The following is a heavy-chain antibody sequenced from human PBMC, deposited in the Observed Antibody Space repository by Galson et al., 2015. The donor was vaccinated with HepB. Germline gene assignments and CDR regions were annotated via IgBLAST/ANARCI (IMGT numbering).Heavy chain of an antibody. CDR2: FDPEDSET. J-gene: IGHJ4*02. CDR1: GYTLTELS. CDR3: ASSYQLLGRSGVDY. Sequence: SVKVSCKVSGYTLTELSMHWVRQAPGKGLEWMGGFDPEDSETIYAQKFQGRVTMTEGTSTDTAYMELSSLRSEDTAVYYCASSYQLLGRSGVDYWGQGTLVTVSS. D-gene: IGHD2-2*01. V-gene: IGHV1-24*01.